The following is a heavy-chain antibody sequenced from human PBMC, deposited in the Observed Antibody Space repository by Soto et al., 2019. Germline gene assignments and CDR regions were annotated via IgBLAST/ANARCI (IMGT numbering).Heavy chain of an antibody. V-gene: IGHV1-2*04. CDR1: GYTFTGYY. D-gene: IGHD6-19*01. CDR3: ARDTGPTGNSSGWHNNWFDP. J-gene: IGHJ5*02. CDR2: INPNSGGT. Sequence: ASVKVSCKASGYTFTGYYMHWVRQAPGQGLEWMGWINPNSGGTNYAQKFQGWVTMTRDTSISTAYMELSRLRSDDTAAYYCARDTGPTGNSSGWHNNWFDPWGQVTLVTVSP.